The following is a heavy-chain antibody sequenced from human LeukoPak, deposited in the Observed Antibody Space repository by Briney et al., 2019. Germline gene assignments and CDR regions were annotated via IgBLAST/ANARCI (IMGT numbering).Heavy chain of an antibody. V-gene: IGHV3-64*01. Sequence: GGSLRLSCAASGFTFRSYTMHWVRQAPGKGLEYVSAISDDGGSTYYANSVKGRFTISRDNSKNTLYLQMNSLRAEDTAVYYCAKDWGYTTMVSYYFDYWGQGALVTVSS. CDR2: ISDDGGST. CDR3: AKDWGYTTMVSYYFDY. J-gene: IGHJ4*02. D-gene: IGHD5-18*01. CDR1: GFTFRSYT.